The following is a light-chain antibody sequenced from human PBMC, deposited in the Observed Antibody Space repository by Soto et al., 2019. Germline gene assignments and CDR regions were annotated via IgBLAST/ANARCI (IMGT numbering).Light chain of an antibody. Sequence: IQLTQSPSSLSASVGDRVTITCRASQGISGYLAWYQQKPGKAPKLLIYATSTLQSGVPSRFSGRGSGTDFALTISSRQPEDFANYYCQQLNSYPLTCGPGTKVDIE. CDR2: ATS. CDR1: QGISGY. J-gene: IGKJ3*01. V-gene: IGKV1-9*01. CDR3: QQLNSYPLT.